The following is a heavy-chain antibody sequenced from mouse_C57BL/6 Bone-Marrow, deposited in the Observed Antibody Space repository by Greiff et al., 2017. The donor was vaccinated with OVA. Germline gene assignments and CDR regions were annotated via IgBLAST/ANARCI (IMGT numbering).Heavy chain of an antibody. V-gene: IGHV3-5*01. CDR3: ARGLYYRYYYAMDY. CDR1: GISITTGNYR. CDR2: IYYSGNI. Sequence: EVKLMESGPGLVKPSQTVFLTCTVTGISITTGNYRWSWIRQFPGNKLEWIGYIYYSGNITSNPFLTSLTTITIDSPKNPFFLEMISMTAKDTATYYCARGLYYRYYYAMDYWGQGTSVTVSS. J-gene: IGHJ4*01. D-gene: IGHD2-14*01.